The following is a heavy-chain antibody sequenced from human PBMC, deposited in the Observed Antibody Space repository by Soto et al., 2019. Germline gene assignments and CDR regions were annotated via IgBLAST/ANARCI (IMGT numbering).Heavy chain of an antibody. CDR2: ISGSGGST. Sequence: PGGSLRLSCAASGFTFSSYAMSWVRQAPGKGLEWVSAISGSGGSTYYADSVKGRFTISRDNSKNTLYLQMNSLRAEDTAVYYCAKDTNPYFHCSGGSCKGPVPWDYWGQGTLVTAPQ. V-gene: IGHV3-23*01. CDR1: GFTFSSYA. CDR3: AKDTNPYFHCSGGSCKGPVPWDY. D-gene: IGHD2-15*01. J-gene: IGHJ4*02.